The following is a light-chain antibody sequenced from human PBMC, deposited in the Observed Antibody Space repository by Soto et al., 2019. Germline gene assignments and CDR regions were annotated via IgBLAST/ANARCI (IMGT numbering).Light chain of an antibody. V-gene: IGLV1-40*01. CDR2: GNS. CDR3: QSYDSTLSARYV. Sequence: QSVLTQPPSVSGAPGQRVTLSCTGNSSNLGAGYDVHWYQQRPGTAPKLLIFGNSNRPAGVPDRFSGSKSGTSSSLAITGLQAEDEGDYYCQSYDSTLSARYVFGTGTKLTVL. J-gene: IGLJ1*01. CDR1: SSNLGAGYD.